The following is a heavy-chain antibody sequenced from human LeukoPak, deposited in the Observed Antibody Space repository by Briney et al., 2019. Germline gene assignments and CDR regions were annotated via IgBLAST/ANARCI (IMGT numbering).Heavy chain of an antibody. CDR1: GFTFSSYA. D-gene: IGHD3-22*01. CDR2: ISGSGGST. Sequence: GGSLRLSGAASGFTFSSYAMSGVRQAPGKGLEGVSAISGSGGSTYYADSVKGRFTISRDNSKNTLYLQMNSLRAEDTAVYYCASRTFYYYDSSGPTEYYFDYWGQGTLVTVSS. CDR3: ASRTFYYYDSSGPTEYYFDY. J-gene: IGHJ4*02. V-gene: IGHV3-23*01.